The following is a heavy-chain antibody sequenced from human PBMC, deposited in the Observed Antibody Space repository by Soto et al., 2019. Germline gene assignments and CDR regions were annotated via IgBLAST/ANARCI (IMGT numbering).Heavy chain of an antibody. CDR3: ARGLSSPRGEDY. Sequence: SLRLSCAASGFTVSSNYMSWVRQAPGKGLEWVSVIYSGGSTYYADSVKGRFTISRDNSKNTLYLQMNSLRAEDTAVYYCARGLSSPRGEDYWGQGTLVTVSS. CDR2: IYSGGST. CDR1: GFTVSSNY. J-gene: IGHJ4*02. D-gene: IGHD6-13*01. V-gene: IGHV3-53*01.